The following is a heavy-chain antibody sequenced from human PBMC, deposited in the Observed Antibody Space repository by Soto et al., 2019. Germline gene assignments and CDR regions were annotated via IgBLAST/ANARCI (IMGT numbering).Heavy chain of an antibody. CDR1: GFTFSSYG. Sequence: QVQLVESGGGVVQPGRSLRLSCAASGFTFSSYGMHWVRQAPGKGLEWVAVIPYDGSNKYYADSVKGRFTISRDNSKNALYLQMNSLRAEDTAVYYCAKPSRRYGYNYGYWGQGTLVTVSS. CDR3: AKPSRRYGYNYGY. V-gene: IGHV3-30*18. J-gene: IGHJ4*02. D-gene: IGHD5-12*01. CDR2: IPYDGSNK.